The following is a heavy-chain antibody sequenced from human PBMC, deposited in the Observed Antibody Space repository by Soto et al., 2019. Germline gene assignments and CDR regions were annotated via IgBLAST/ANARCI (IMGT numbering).Heavy chain of an antibody. J-gene: IGHJ6*02. Sequence: SETLSLTCTVSGGSISSYYWSWIRQPAGKGLEWIGRIYTSGSTNYNPSLKSRVTMSVDTSKNQFSLKLSSVTAADTAAYYCARANFSNWFGGHYGMDVWGQGTTVTVSS. D-gene: IGHD3-10*01. CDR2: IYTSGST. V-gene: IGHV4-4*07. CDR1: GGSISSYY. CDR3: ARANFSNWFGGHYGMDV.